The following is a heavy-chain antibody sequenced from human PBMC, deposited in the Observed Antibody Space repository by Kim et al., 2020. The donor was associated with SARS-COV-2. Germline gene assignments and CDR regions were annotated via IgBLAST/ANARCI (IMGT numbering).Heavy chain of an antibody. D-gene: IGHD3-22*01. V-gene: IGHV3-21*01. J-gene: IGHJ6*02. CDR2: ISSSSSYI. Sequence: GGSLRLSCAASGFTFSSYSMNWVRQAPGKGLEWVSSISSSSSYIYYADSVKGRFTISRDNAKNSLYLQMNSPRAEDTAVYYCARDLYKDSSGYYSRYYYYGMDVWGQGTTVTVSS. CDR3: ARDLYKDSSGYYSRYYYYGMDV. CDR1: GFTFSSYS.